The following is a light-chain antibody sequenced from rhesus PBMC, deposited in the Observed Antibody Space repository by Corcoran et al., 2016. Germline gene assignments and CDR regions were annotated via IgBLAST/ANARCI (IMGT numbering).Light chain of an antibody. Sequence: DIQMTQSPSSLSASVGDRVTVTCRTSENVNNYLNWYQQKPGKALKLLIDKASTLQSGVPSRFSGSGSGTDYTFTISSLQPEDVATYYWQHGYGTPLTFGGGTKVEIK. CDR1: ENVNNY. CDR2: KAS. V-gene: IGKV1-74*01. J-gene: IGKJ4*01. CDR3: QHGYGTPLT.